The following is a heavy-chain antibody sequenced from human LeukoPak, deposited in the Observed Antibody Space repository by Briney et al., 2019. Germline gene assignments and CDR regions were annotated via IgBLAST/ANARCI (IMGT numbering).Heavy chain of an antibody. CDR3: ARALAGYGSGSYYIDY. V-gene: IGHV4-61*01. Sequence: SETLSLTCTVSGGSVSSGSYYWSWIRQPPGKGLEWIGYIYYSGSTNYNPSLKSRVTISVDTSKNQFSLKLSSVTAADTAVYYCARALAGYGSGSYYIDYWGQGTRVTVSS. CDR1: GGSVSSGSYY. CDR2: IYYSGST. D-gene: IGHD3-10*01. J-gene: IGHJ4*02.